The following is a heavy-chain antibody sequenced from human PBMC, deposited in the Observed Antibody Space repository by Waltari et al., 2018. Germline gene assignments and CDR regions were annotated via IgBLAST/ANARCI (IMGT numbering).Heavy chain of an antibody. D-gene: IGHD6-13*01. CDR1: GYTFTSYD. CDR3: ARHPNHSSSWYQKYGMDV. V-gene: IGHV1-8*03. Sequence: QVQLVQSGAEVKKPGASVKVSCKASGYTFTSYDINWVRQATGQGLEWMGWMNANRGNTGYAQKFQGRVTITRNTSISTAYMELSSLRSEDTAVYYCARHPNHSSSWYQKYGMDVWGQGTTVTVSS. J-gene: IGHJ6*02. CDR2: MNANRGNT.